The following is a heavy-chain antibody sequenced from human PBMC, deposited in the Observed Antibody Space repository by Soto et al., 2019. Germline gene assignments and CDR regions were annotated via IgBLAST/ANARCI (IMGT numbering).Heavy chain of an antibody. CDR2: IIPIFGTA. V-gene: IGHV1-69*13. CDR1: GGTFSSYA. CDR3: ARDLGYYGSGKGEAFDI. Sequence: ASVKVSCKASGGTFSSYAISWVRQAPGQGLEWMGGIIPIFGTANYAQKFQGRVTITADESTSTAYMELSSLRSEDTAVYYCARDLGYYGSGKGEAFDIWGQGTMVT. J-gene: IGHJ3*02. D-gene: IGHD3-10*01.